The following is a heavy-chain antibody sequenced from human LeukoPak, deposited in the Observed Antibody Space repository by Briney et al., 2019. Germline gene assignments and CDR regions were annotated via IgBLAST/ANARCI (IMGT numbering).Heavy chain of an antibody. CDR1: GFTFSSYA. Sequence: GGSLRLSCAASGFTFSSYAMSWLRQAPGRGLEWVSAISGSGGSTYYADSVKGRFTISRDNSKNTLYLQMNSLRAEDTAVYYCAKDLVLRYFDWLFNSFDYWGQGTLVTVSS. V-gene: IGHV3-23*01. CDR3: AKDLVLRYFDWLFNSFDY. D-gene: IGHD3-9*01. CDR2: ISGSGGST. J-gene: IGHJ4*02.